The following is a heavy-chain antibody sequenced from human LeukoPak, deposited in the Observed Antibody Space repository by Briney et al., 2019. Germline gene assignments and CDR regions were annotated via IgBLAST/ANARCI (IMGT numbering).Heavy chain of an antibody. Sequence: GGSLRLSRRASGFTFSLYWMTWVRQAPGKGPEFVANIKEDGSDKKYVDSLKGRFTISRDNAENLLFLQINSLRVEDTAVYYCAREDGYNTMNHWGQGTLVTVSS. J-gene: IGHJ5*02. CDR1: GFTFSLYW. CDR2: IKEDGSDK. CDR3: AREDGYNTMNH. V-gene: IGHV3-7*01. D-gene: IGHD5-24*01.